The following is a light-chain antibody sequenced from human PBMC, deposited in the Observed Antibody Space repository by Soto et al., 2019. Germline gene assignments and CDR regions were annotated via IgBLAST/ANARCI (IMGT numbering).Light chain of an antibody. CDR3: QQYDNLPLA. V-gene: IGKV1-33*01. CDR2: DAS. Sequence: DIQMTQSPSSLSASVGDRVTITCQASQDISNYLNWYQQKPGKAPKLLIYDASNLETGVPSRFSGSGSGTDFTFTISSLPPEDIATYYCQQYDNLPLAFGPGTKVDI. J-gene: IGKJ3*01. CDR1: QDISNY.